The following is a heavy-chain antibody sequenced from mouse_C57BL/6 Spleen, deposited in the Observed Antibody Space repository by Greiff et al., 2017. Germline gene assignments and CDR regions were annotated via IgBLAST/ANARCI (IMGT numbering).Heavy chain of an antibody. CDR3: ARGIYYGNAWFAY. J-gene: IGHJ3*01. Sequence: VQLQQSGAELVMPGASVKLSCKASGYTFTSYWMHWVKQRPGQGLEWIGEIDPSDSYTNYNQKFKGKSTLTVDKSSSTAYMQLSSLTSEDSAVYYCARGIYYGNAWFAYWGQGTLVTVSA. V-gene: IGHV1-69*01. CDR1: GYTFTSYW. D-gene: IGHD2-1*01. CDR2: IDPSDSYT.